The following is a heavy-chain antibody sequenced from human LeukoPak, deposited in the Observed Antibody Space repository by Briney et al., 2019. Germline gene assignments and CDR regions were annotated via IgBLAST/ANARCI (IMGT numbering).Heavy chain of an antibody. J-gene: IGHJ4*02. CDR1: GGSFSGYY. Sequence: SETLSLTCAVYGGSFSGYYWSWIRQPPGKGLEWIGEINHSGSTNYNPSLKSRVTISVDTSKNQFSLKLSSVTAADTAVYYCATRRGAYPHDYWGQGTLVTVSS. CDR3: ATRRGAYPHDY. D-gene: IGHD3-10*01. CDR2: INHSGST. V-gene: IGHV4-34*01.